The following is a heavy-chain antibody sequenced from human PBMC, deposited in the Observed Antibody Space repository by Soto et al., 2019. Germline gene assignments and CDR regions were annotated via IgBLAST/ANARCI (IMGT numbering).Heavy chain of an antibody. CDR2: IWYDGSNK. J-gene: IGHJ4*02. D-gene: IGHD3-9*01. V-gene: IGHV3-33*01. CDR1: GFTFSSYG. Sequence: PGGSLRLSCAASGFTFSSYGMHWVRQAPGKGLEWVAVIWYDGSNKYYADSVKGRFTISRDNSKNTLYLQMNSLRAEDTAVYYCARGGLRYFDWLLNHFDYWGQGTLVTVSS. CDR3: ARGGLRYFDWLLNHFDY.